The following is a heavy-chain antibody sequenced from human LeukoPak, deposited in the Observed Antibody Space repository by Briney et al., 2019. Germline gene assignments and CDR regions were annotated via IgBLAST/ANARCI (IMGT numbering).Heavy chain of an antibody. CDR3: ARVPPYCSSTSCYLDY. Sequence: ASVKVSCKASGYTFTGYYMHWVRQAPGQGLEGRGWINPNSGGTNYAQKLQGRVTMTRDTSISTAYMELSRLRSDDTAVYYCARVPPYCSSTSCYLDYWGQGTLVTVSS. CDR1: GYTFTGYY. V-gene: IGHV1-2*02. J-gene: IGHJ4*02. CDR2: INPNSGGT. D-gene: IGHD2-2*01.